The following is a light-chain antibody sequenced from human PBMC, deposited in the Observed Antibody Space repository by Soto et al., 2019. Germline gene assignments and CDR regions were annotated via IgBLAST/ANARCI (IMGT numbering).Light chain of an antibody. J-gene: IGKJ1*01. CDR2: GAS. CDR1: QSVTNNY. V-gene: IGKV3-20*01. Sequence: IGVSQSPGTLSLSQGQRATLSCTASQSVTNNYLAWFQQKPGQAPRLLMYGASSRATGIPDRFSGSGSGTDFTLTITRLEPEDFAVYYCQQYARSRPFGQGTKVAIK. CDR3: QQYARSRP.